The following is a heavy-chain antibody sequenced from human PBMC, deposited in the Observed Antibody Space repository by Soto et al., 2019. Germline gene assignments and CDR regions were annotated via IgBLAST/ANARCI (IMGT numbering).Heavy chain of an antibody. CDR1: GGSISSSSFY. Sequence: QLQLQESGTGLVKPSETLSLTCTFSGGSISSSSFYWGWIRQPPGKGLEWIGSIYYSGSTYYNPSLQSRVTLSVDTSKHPLSLKLSSVTAADTAVYYCARRLAYDSSGHEGWAYYFDYGGKGTLVTVSS. V-gene: IGHV4-39*01. CDR2: IYYSGST. CDR3: ARRLAYDSSGHEGWAYYFDY. D-gene: IGHD3-22*01. J-gene: IGHJ4*02.